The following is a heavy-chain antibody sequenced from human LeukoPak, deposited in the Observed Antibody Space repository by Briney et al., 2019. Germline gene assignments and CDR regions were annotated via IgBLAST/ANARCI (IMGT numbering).Heavy chain of an antibody. Sequence: GGSLRLSCAASGFTFSSCGMHWVRQAPGKGLEWVAFIRNDGSNSYYADSVKGRFTISRDNSKNTLYLQMNSLRPEDTAVYYCAKDRPYYDSGGFRNFDYWGQGTLVTVSS. J-gene: IGHJ4*02. CDR1: GFTFSSCG. CDR3: AKDRPYYDSGGFRNFDY. V-gene: IGHV3-30*02. CDR2: IRNDGSNS. D-gene: IGHD3-22*01.